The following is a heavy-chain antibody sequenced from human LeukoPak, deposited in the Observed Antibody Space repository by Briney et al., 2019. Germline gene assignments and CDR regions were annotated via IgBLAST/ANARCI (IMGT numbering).Heavy chain of an antibody. V-gene: IGHV1-2*02. Sequence: GESLKISCKGSGYSFTSYWIGWVRQAPGQGLEWMGWINPNSGGTNYAQKFQGRVTMTRDTSISTAYMELSRLRSDDTAVYYCARGYDLLYYYYYYMDVWGKGTTVTVSS. J-gene: IGHJ6*03. D-gene: IGHD5-12*01. CDR1: GYSFTSYW. CDR2: INPNSGGT. CDR3: ARGYDLLYYYYYYMDV.